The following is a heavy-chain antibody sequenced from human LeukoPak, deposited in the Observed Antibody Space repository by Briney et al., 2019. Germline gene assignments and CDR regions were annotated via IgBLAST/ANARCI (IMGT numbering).Heavy chain of an antibody. D-gene: IGHD3-10*01. Sequence: NSSETLSLTCTVSGVSISSYYWSWIRQPPGKGLEWIGYIYYSGSTNYNPSLKSRVTISVDTSKNQFSLKLSSVTAADTAVYYCARATYYYGSGSYYYFDYWGQGTLVTVSS. CDR1: GVSISSYY. J-gene: IGHJ4*02. CDR2: IYYSGST. CDR3: ARATYYYGSGSYYYFDY. V-gene: IGHV4-59*01.